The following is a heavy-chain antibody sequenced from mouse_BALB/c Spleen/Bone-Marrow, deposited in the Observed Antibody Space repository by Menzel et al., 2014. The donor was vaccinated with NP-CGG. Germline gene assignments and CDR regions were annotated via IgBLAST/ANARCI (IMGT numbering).Heavy chain of an antibody. V-gene: IGHV1-14*01. CDR2: INPYNDGT. D-gene: IGHD2-14*01. CDR1: GYTFTSYV. CDR3: ARGGRYDGAWFAY. Sequence: HVKQSGPELVKPGASVKMSCKASGYTFTSYVMHWVKQKPGQGLEWIGYINPYNDGTRYNEKFKGKATLTSDKSSSTAYMELSSLTSEDSAVYYCARGGRYDGAWFAYWGQGTLVTVSA. J-gene: IGHJ3*01.